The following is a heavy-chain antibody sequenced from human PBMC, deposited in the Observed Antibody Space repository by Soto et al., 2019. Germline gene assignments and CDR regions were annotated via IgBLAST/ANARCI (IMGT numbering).Heavy chain of an antibody. V-gene: IGHV4-30-4*01. CDR1: GDSISSADYY. J-gene: IGHJ6*02. Sequence: SETLSLTCTVSGDSISSADYYWSWIRQTPGKGLEWIGHIFYSGTTYYNPSLKSRLTISVDTSKNHFPLRLTSVTAADTAVYYCARDLWVEPELYYYGMDVWGQRTTVTVSS. CDR3: ARDLWVEPELYYYGMDV. D-gene: IGHD1-1*01. CDR2: IFYSGTT.